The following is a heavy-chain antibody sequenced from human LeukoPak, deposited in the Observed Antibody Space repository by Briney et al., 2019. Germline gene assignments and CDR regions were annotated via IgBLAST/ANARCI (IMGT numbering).Heavy chain of an antibody. CDR2: IKQDGSEK. CDR1: GFTFSSYW. CDR3: ARTLRYCGGDCYSRFDY. Sequence: GSLRLSCAASGFTFSSYWMSWVRQAPGKGLEWVANIKQDGSEKYYVDSVKGRFTISRDNAKNSLYLQMNSLRAEDTAVYYCARTLRYCGGDCYSRFDYWGQGTLVTVSS. D-gene: IGHD2-21*02. J-gene: IGHJ4*02. V-gene: IGHV3-7*01.